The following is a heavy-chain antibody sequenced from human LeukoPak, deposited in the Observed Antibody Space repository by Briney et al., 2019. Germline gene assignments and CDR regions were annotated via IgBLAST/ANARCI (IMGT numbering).Heavy chain of an antibody. CDR2: ITPILGIA. J-gene: IGHJ5*02. CDR3: ARQSYSSGSNWFDP. V-gene: IGHV1-69*04. Sequence: SSVKVSCKASGGTFSSYAISWVRQAPGQGLEWMGRITPILGIANYAQKFQGRVTITADKSTSTAYMELSSLRSEDTAVYYCARQSYSSGSNWFDPWGQGTLITVSS. D-gene: IGHD6-19*01. CDR1: GGTFSSYA.